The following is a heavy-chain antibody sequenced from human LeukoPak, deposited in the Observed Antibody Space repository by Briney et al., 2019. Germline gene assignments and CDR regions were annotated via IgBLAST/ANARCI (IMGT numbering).Heavy chain of an antibody. CDR1: GDSVSSYH. V-gene: IGHV4-4*09. Sequence: SETLSLTCTVSGDSVSSYHWTWIRQSPGQGLEWIGNIYAGGNTNYNPSLESRVTIFLDTSKNQFSLKLTSVNAADTAVYYCAKGDFWSAYYTRYYYMDVWGKGTTVAVSS. CDR3: AKGDFWSAYYTRYYYMDV. CDR2: IYAGGNT. J-gene: IGHJ6*03. D-gene: IGHD3-3*01.